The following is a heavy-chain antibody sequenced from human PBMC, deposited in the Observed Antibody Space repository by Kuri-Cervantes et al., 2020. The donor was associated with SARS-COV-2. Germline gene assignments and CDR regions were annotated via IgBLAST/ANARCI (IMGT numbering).Heavy chain of an antibody. CDR2: IYYSGST. CDR3: ARDGWSGSNGAFDI. V-gene: IGHV4-39*07. D-gene: IGHD1-26*01. CDR1: GGSISSSSYY. Sequence: ESLKISCTVSGGSISSSSYYWGWIRQPPGKGLEWIGSIYYSGSTYYNPSLKSRVTMSVDTSKNQFSLKLSSVTAADTAVYYCARDGWSGSNGAFDIWGQGTMVTVSS. J-gene: IGHJ3*02.